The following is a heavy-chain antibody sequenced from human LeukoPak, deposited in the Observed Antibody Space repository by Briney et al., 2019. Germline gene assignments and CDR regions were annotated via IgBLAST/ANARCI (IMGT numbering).Heavy chain of an antibody. CDR2: ISGSGGGT. Sequence: GSLRPSCAASGLAFDSSALSWVRQAPGKGLQWVSAISGSGGGTYYADSVKGRFIISRDISKNTLYLQMNSLRAEDTAVYYCAKTAYSSGWYPDYWGQGTLVTVSS. V-gene: IGHV3-23*01. D-gene: IGHD6-19*01. CDR1: GLAFDSSA. J-gene: IGHJ4*02. CDR3: AKTAYSSGWYPDY.